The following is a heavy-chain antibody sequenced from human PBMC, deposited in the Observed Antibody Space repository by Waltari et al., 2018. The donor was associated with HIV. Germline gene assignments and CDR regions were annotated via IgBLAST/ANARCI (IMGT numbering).Heavy chain of an antibody. CDR2: INPDMGGT. CDR3: ARRSSVGMDV. Sequence: QVQLVQSGAEVKKPGASVKVSCKASGYTFTGYYMHWVRQAPGQGLEWMGWINPDMGGTTYAQTFQGRVTMTRDTSISTAYMELSRLRSDDTAVYYCARRSSVGMDVWGQGTTVTVSS. CDR1: GYTFTGYY. V-gene: IGHV1-2*02. D-gene: IGHD6-13*01. J-gene: IGHJ6*02.